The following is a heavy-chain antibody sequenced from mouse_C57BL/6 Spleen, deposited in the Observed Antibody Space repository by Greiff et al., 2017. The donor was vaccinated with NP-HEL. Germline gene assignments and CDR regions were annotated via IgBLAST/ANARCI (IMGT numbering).Heavy chain of an antibody. V-gene: IGHV1-80*01. Sequence: VQLQQSGAELVKPGASVKISCKASGYAFSSYWMNWVKQRPGKGLEWIGQIYPGDGDTNYNGKFKGKATLTADKSSSTAYMQLSSLTSEDSAVYFCARKGTTVVERAMDYWGQGTSVTVSS. D-gene: IGHD1-1*01. CDR1: GYAFSSYW. CDR3: ARKGTTVVERAMDY. CDR2: IYPGDGDT. J-gene: IGHJ4*01.